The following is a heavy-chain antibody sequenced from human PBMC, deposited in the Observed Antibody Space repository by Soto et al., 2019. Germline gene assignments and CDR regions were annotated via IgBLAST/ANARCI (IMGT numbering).Heavy chain of an antibody. CDR1: GYTFTSYD. D-gene: IGHD3-16*01. CDR3: ARTNYDYIWGSYRTGYYYYYYMDV. V-gene: IGHV1-8*01. CDR2: MNPNSGNT. Sequence: AAVKVSCKASGYTFTSYDINWVRQATGQGLEWMGWMNPNSGNTGYAQKFQGRVTMTRNTSISTAYMELSSLRSEDTAVYYCARTNYDYIWGSYRTGYYYYYYMDVWGKGTTVTVSS. J-gene: IGHJ6*03.